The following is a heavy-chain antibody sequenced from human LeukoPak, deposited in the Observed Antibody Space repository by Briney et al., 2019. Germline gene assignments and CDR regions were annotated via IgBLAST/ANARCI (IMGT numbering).Heavy chain of an antibody. CDR2: IYYSGST. CDR1: GGSISSYY. J-gene: IGHJ5*02. CDR3: AKDPRKKDILTGFYKGNRGDSWFDP. D-gene: IGHD3-9*01. V-gene: IGHV4-59*12. Sequence: PSETLSLTCTVSGGSISSYYWSWIRQPPGKGLEWIGYIYYSGSTNYNPSLKSRVTISVDTSKNQFSLKLSSVTAADTAVYYCAKDPRKKDILTGFYKGNRGDSWFDPWGQGTLVTVSS.